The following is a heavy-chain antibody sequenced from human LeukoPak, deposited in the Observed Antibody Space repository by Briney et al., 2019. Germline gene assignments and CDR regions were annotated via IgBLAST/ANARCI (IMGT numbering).Heavy chain of an antibody. V-gene: IGHV3-33*01. Sequence: GGSLRLSCAASGFTFSSYGMHWVRQAPGKGLEWVAVIWYDGSNKYYADSVKGRFTISRDNSKNTLYLQMNSLRAEDTAEYYCARAPGGIVVVPAAISYFQHWGQGTLVTVSS. CDR3: ARAPGGIVVVPAAISYFQH. CDR2: IWYDGSNK. J-gene: IGHJ1*01. CDR1: GFTFSSYG. D-gene: IGHD2-2*01.